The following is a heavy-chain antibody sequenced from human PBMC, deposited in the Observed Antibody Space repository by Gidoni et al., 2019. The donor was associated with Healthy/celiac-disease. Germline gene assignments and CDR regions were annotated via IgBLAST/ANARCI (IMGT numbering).Heavy chain of an antibody. CDR2: ISGSGGST. V-gene: IGHV3-23*01. Sequence: VQLLEPGGGWVQPGGSLRLSCAASGITFSSAAMSWVLQAPGKGLEWVSAISGSGGSTYYADSVKGRFTISRDNSKNTLYLQMNSLRAEDTAVYYCAKVILYCGDQQPNFDYWGQGTLVTVSS. D-gene: IGHD2-21*01. CDR1: GITFSSAA. J-gene: IGHJ4*02. CDR3: AKVILYCGDQQPNFDY.